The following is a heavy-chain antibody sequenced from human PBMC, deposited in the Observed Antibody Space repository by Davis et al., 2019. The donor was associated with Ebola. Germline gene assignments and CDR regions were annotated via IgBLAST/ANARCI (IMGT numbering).Heavy chain of an antibody. CDR3: ARRGYCSGTGCPWGWFDP. D-gene: IGHD2-2*01. CDR1: GSSFTSYW. CDR2: IYPGDFDT. V-gene: IGHV5-51*01. Sequence: GGSLRLSCKGSGSSFTSYWIGWVRQMPGRGLEWMGIIYPGDFDTRYSPSFQGQVTISADKSISTAYLQLSSLKASDTAIYYCARRGYCSGTGCPWGWFDPWGQGTLVTVSS. J-gene: IGHJ5*02.